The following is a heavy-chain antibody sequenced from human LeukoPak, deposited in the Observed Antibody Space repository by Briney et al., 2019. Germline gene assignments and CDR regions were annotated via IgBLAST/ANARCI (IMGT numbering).Heavy chain of an antibody. J-gene: IGHJ4*02. CDR2: ISSSSSYI. D-gene: IGHD4-11*01. V-gene: IGHV3-21*04. CDR1: GFTFGSHT. CDR3: ARESGYSNADY. Sequence: GGSLRLSCAASGFTFGSHTMNWVRQAPGKGPEWVSCISSSSSYIYYADSVKGRFTISRDNAKSSLYLQMNSLRAEDTAVYYCARESGYSNADYWGQGTQVTVSS.